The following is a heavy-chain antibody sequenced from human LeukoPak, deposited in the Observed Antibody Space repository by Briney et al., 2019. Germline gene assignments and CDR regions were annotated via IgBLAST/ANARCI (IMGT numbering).Heavy chain of an antibody. V-gene: IGHV1-69*05. CDR3: ARDRIAARPGRPFDP. CDR2: IIPIFGTA. D-gene: IGHD6-6*01. CDR1: GYTFTSYG. J-gene: IGHJ5*02. Sequence: SVKVFCKASGYTFTSYGISWVRQAPGQGLEWMGGIIPIFGTANYAQKFQGRVTITTDESTSTAYMELSSLRSEDTAVYYCARDRIAARPGRPFDPWGQGTLVTVSS.